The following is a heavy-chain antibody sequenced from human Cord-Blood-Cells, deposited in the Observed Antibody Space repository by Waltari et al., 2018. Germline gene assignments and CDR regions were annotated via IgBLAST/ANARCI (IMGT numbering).Heavy chain of an antibody. CDR2: IYHSGST. Sequence: QLQLQNSGSGLVLPSQTLSLTWAVSGGAISSGGYFCSWSRHPPGKGLDWIGYIYHSGSTYYNPTLKSRVTISVDRSKNQFSLKLSSVTAADTAVYYCARLGSYSSGWFPFDYWGQGTLVTVSS. D-gene: IGHD6-19*01. CDR3: ARLGSYSSGWFPFDY. V-gene: IGHV4-30-2*01. CDR1: GGAISSGGYF. J-gene: IGHJ4*02.